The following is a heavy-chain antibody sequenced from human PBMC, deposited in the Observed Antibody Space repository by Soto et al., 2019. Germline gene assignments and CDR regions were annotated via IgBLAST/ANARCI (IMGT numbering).Heavy chain of an antibody. CDR2: IKQDGSEK. Sequence: EVQLVESGGGLVQPGGSLRLSCAASGFTFSSYWMSWVRQAPGKGLEWVANIKQDGSEKYYVDSVKGRFTISRDNAKNSQYLQMNSLRAEDTAVYYCARAGRITIFSTGYPLNAFDIWGQGTMVTVSS. D-gene: IGHD3-9*01. J-gene: IGHJ3*02. V-gene: IGHV3-7*01. CDR1: GFTFSSYW. CDR3: ARAGRITIFSTGYPLNAFDI.